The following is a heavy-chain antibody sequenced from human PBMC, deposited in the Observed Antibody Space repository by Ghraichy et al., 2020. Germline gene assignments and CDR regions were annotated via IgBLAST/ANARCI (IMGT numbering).Heavy chain of an antibody. J-gene: IGHJ6*02. CDR1: GFTFSSYA. D-gene: IGHD3-16*01. V-gene: IGHV3-23*01. CDR2: ISGSGGST. CDR3: AKDQGAYVEGYYYGMDV. Sequence: LSLTCAASGFTFSSYAMSWVRQAPGKGLEWVSAISGSGGSTYYADSVKGRFTISRDNSKNTLYLQMNSLRAEDTAVYYCAKDQGAYVEGYYYGMDVWGQGTTVTVSS.